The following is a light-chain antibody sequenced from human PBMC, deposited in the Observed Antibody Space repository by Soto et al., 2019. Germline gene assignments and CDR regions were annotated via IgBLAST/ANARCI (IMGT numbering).Light chain of an antibody. V-gene: IGKV3-20*01. CDR3: QHYGSSPRP. CDR1: QGVSGSY. CDR2: GAS. J-gene: IGKJ1*01. Sequence: EIVLTQSPGTLSLSPGERATLSCRASQGVSGSYLAWYQQKPGQAPRLLIYGASSRATGIPNRFSGSESGTDFTLTISRLEPEDFAVYYCQHYGSSPRPFGQGTKVEIK.